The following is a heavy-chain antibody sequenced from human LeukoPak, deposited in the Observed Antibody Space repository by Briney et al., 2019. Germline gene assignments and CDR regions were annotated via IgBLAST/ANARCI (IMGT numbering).Heavy chain of an antibody. V-gene: IGHV4-4*07. J-gene: IGHJ4*02. CDR1: GGSISSYY. CDR2: IYTSGST. D-gene: IGHD3-10*01. CDR3: AREYGH. Sequence: SETLSLTCTVSGGSISSYYWSWIRQPAGKGLEWIGRIYTSGSTKYNPSLKSRITISLDTSKNQFSLQLNSVTAADTAVYYCAREYGHWGQGTLVTVSS.